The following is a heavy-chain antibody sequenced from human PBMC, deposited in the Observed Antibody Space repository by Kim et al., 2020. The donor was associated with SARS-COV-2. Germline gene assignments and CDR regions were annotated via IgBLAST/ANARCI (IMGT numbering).Heavy chain of an antibody. D-gene: IGHD3-3*01. Sequence: ASVKVSCKASGYTFTSYGISWVRQAPGQGLEWMGWISAYNGNTNYAQKLQGRVTMTTDTSTRTAYMELRSLRSDDTAVYYCASTRITIFGVVIALDYWGQGTLVTVSS. CDR3: ASTRITIFGVVIALDY. J-gene: IGHJ4*02. CDR1: GYTFTSYG. V-gene: IGHV1-18*01. CDR2: ISAYNGNT.